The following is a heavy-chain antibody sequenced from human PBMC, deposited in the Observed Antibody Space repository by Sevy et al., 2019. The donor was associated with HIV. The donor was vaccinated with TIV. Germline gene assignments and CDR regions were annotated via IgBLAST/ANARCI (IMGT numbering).Heavy chain of an antibody. D-gene: IGHD3-3*01. J-gene: IGHJ5*02. CDR3: ARVHYDFWSGLGDWFDP. Sequence: ASVKVSCKASGYTLTSYGISWVRQAPGQGLEWMGWISAYNGNTNYAQKLQGRVTMTTDTSTSTAYMELRSLRSDDTAVYYCARVHYDFWSGLGDWFDPWGQGTLVTVSS. CDR2: ISAYNGNT. V-gene: IGHV1-18*01. CDR1: GYTLTSYG.